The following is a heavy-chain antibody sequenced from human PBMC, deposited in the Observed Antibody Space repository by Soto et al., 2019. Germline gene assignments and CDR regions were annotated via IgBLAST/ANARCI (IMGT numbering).Heavy chain of an antibody. D-gene: IGHD6-13*01. CDR2: IYATGTT. CDR3: VRDGTKTLRDWFDP. V-gene: IGHV4-4*07. J-gene: IGHJ5*02. CDR1: GASISGFY. Sequence: SETLSLTCTVSGASISGFYWSWIRKSAGKGLEWIGRIYATGTTDYNPSLKSRVMMSVDTSKKQFSLKLRSVTAADTSVYYCVRDGTKTLRDWFDPWGQGISVTVSS.